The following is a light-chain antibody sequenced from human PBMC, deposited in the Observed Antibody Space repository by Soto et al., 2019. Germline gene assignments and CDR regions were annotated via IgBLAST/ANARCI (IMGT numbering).Light chain of an antibody. CDR3: LLDYSYFWA. Sequence: DIQMTKSPDSLSAAVGEIVTITCRASQSISSYLNWYEQKPGKVPKLLIYAASTLQSGVPSRFRGSGSGRDFTLTISSLQPEDFATYYCLLDYSYFWAFGQGTKVDIK. V-gene: IGKV1-39*01. CDR1: QSISSY. J-gene: IGKJ1*01. CDR2: AAS.